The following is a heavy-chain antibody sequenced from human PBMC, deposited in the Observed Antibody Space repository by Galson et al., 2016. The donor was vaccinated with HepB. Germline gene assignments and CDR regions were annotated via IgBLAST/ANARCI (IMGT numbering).Heavy chain of an antibody. D-gene: IGHD5-24*01. V-gene: IGHV3-33*08. CDR2: ISFGGSNT. CDR1: GFIFSSYD. Sequence: SLRLSCAASGFIFSSYDMYWVRQAPSKGLEWVAVISFGGSNTYYAGSVKGRFAISRDNSNNTLYLQMNSLRASDSGLYYCASATDGNFFFDYWAQGTLVTVSS. J-gene: IGHJ4*02. CDR3: ASATDGNFFFDY.